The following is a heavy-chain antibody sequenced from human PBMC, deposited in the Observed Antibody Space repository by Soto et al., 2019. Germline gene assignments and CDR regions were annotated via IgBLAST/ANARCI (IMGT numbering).Heavy chain of an antibody. D-gene: IGHD3-22*01. Sequence: EVKLVESGGGLVKTGGSLRLSCAASGFSFTDSWMNWVRQSPGRGLEWVGRLKPRTDGAATDYAAAVKGRFTITRNESANTVYLNINSQTVDYTAVYFGVTERRGYYATSAHYYFPPWGQGTLVTVSS. CDR1: GFSFTDSW. V-gene: IGHV3-15*07. CDR2: LKPRTDGAAT. J-gene: IGHJ4*02. CDR3: VTERRGYYATSAHYYFPP.